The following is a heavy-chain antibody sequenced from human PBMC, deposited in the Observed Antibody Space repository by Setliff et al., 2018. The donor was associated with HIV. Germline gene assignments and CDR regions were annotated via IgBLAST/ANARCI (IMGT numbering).Heavy chain of an antibody. CDR3: AKAASNLAAAGGPLDM. Sequence: GGSLRLSCVASGFTFIYYAMSWVRQAPGKGLEWVSAIVGGASTYYGDSVKGRFTISRDKSRNIVFLQMKSLRVEDTALYYCAKAASNLAAAGGPLDMWGPGTVVTVSS. V-gene: IGHV3-23*01. CDR1: GFTFIYYA. D-gene: IGHD6-13*01. J-gene: IGHJ3*02. CDR2: IVGGAST.